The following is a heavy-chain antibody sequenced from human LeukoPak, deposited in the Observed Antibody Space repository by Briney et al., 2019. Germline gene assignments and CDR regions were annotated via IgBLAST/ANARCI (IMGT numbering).Heavy chain of an antibody. Sequence: SMKVSCKASGGTFSSYAISWVRQAPGQRLEWMGRVIPILGIANYAQKFQGRDTITADESTSTAYMELSSLRSEDTAVYYCAREFGNTDAFDIWAKGQWSPSLQ. V-gene: IGHV1-69*04. CDR2: VIPILGIA. D-gene: IGHD3-16*01. J-gene: IGHJ3*02. CDR3: AREFGNTDAFDI. CDR1: GGTFSSYA.